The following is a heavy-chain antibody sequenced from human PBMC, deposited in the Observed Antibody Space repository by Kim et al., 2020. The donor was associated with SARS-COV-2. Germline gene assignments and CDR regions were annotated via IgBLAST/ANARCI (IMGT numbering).Heavy chain of an antibody. CDR2: IYSGGSST. V-gene: IGHV3-23*03. D-gene: IGHD6-6*01. J-gene: IGHJ3*02. Sequence: GGSLRLSCAASGFTFSSYAMSWVRQAPGKGLEWVSVIYSGGSSTYYADSVKGRFTISRDNSKNTLYLQMNSLRAEDTAVYYCAKDVRSSFDAFDIWGQGTMVTVSS. CDR3: AKDVRSSFDAFDI. CDR1: GFTFSSYA.